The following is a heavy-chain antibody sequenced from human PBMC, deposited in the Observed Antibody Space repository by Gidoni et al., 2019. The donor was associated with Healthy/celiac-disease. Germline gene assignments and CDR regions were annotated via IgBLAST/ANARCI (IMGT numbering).Heavy chain of an antibody. J-gene: IGHJ5*02. D-gene: IGHD4-17*01. V-gene: IGHV1-8*01. CDR1: GYTFTSSA. CDR3: ARSLLVPHDYGDYFWFDP. Sequence: QVQLVQSGAEVKKPGASVKVSCKASGYTFTSSAINWVRQATGQGLGWMGWMNPNSGNTGYAQKFQGRVTMTRNTSISTAYMELSSLRSEDTAVYYCARSLLVPHDYGDYFWFDPWGQGTLVTVSS. CDR2: MNPNSGNT.